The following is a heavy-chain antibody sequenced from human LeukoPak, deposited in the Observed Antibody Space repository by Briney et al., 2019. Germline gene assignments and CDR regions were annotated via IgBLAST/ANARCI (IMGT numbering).Heavy chain of an antibody. CDR1: GFTFSSYA. CDR2: ISGSGGST. J-gene: IGHJ4*02. D-gene: IGHD3-22*01. CDR3: AKDTNYYDSSGIY. Sequence: GGSLRLSCAASGFTFSSYAMSWVRQAPGKGLEWVSAISGSGGSTYYADSVKGRFTISGDNSKNTLYLQMNSLRAEDTAVYYCAKDTNYYDSSGIYWGQGTLVTVSS. V-gene: IGHV3-23*01.